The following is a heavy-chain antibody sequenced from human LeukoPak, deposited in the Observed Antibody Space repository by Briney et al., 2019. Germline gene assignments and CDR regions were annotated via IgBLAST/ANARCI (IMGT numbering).Heavy chain of an antibody. CDR1: EFTINEAW. CDR3: SSWGSTPGVSSDDY. J-gene: IGHJ4*02. Sequence: KPGGSLRLSCAASEFTINEAWMGWVRQAPGKGLEWVGRIKSKTDGGTTEYAAPVKGRFTISRDDSKNRLYLQMNSLKTQDTAMYYCSSWGSTPGVSSDDYWGQGTLVTVSS. D-gene: IGHD6-6*01. V-gene: IGHV3-15*01. CDR2: IKSKTDGGTT.